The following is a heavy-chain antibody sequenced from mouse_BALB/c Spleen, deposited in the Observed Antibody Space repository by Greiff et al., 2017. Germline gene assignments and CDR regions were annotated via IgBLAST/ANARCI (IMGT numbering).Heavy chain of an antibody. J-gene: IGHJ4*01. CDR1: GYTFSSYW. D-gene: IGHD2-14*01. CDR3: ARMEVRRRDAMDY. V-gene: IGHV1-9*01. CDR2: ILPGSGST. Sequence: VQLQQSGAELMKPGASVKISCKATGYTFSSYWIAWVKQRPGHGLEWIGEILPGSGSTNYNEKFKGKATFTADTSSNTAYMQLSSLTSEDSAVYYCARMEVRRRDAMDYWGQGTSVTVSS.